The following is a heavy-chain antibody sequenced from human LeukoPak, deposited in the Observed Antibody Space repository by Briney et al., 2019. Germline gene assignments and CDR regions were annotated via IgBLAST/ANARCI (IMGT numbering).Heavy chain of an antibody. J-gene: IGHJ4*02. CDR3: ARARFGGNSFGY. Sequence: GGSLRLSCAASGFTFSSYGMHWVRQAPGKGLEWVAVIWYDGSNKYYADSVKGRFTISRDNSKNTLYLQMNSLRAEDTAVYYCARARFGGNSFGYWGQGTLVTVSS. CDR2: IWYDGSNK. D-gene: IGHD3-10*01. CDR1: GFTFSSYG. V-gene: IGHV3-33*01.